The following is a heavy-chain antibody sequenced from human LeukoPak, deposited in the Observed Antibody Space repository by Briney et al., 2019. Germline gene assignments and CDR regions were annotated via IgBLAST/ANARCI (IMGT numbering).Heavy chain of an antibody. CDR1: GGSINSYY. CDR3: ARVGYYDSSGYFDY. Sequence: SETLSLTCTVSGGSINSYYWSWIRQPAGKGLEWIGRIYSSGSTNYNPSLKSRVTISVDTSKNQFSLKLSSVTAADTAVYYCARVGYYDSSGYFDYWGQGTLVTVSS. CDR2: IYSSGST. D-gene: IGHD3-22*01. V-gene: IGHV4-4*07. J-gene: IGHJ4*02.